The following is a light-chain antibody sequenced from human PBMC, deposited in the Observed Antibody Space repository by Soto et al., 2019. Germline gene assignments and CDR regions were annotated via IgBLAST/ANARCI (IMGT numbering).Light chain of an antibody. CDR2: GNS. J-gene: IGLJ3*02. V-gene: IGLV1-40*01. CDR1: SSNIGAGYD. CDR3: QSYDSSLSGWV. Sequence: QSVLTQPPSVSGAPGQRVTISCTGSSSNIGAGYDVHWYQQLPGTAPKLLISGNSNRPSGVPDRFSGSKSGTSASLAITGLGAEDEADYYCQSYDSSLSGWVFGGGTKLTVL.